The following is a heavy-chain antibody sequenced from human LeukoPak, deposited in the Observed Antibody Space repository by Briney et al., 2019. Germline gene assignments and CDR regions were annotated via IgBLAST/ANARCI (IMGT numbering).Heavy chain of an antibody. D-gene: IGHD5-24*01. CDR3: AKNQEGWLQLGDAFDI. CDR1: GFTFSSYW. CDR2: IKQDGSEK. J-gene: IGHJ3*02. Sequence: GGSLRLSCAASGFTFSSYWMSWVRQAPGKGLEWVANIKQDGSEKYYVDSVKGRFTISRDNAKNSLYLQMNSLRAEDTAVYYWAKNQEGWLQLGDAFDIWGQGTMVTVSS. V-gene: IGHV3-7*01.